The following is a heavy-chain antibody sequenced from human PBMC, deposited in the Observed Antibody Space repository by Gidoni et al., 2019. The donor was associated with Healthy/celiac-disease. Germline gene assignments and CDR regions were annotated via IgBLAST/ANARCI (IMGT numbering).Heavy chain of an antibody. Sequence: VQLVESGGGVVQPRRSLRLSCAASGFTFSSYAMHWVRQAPGKGREWVAVISYDGSNKYYADSVKGRFTISRDNAKNTLYLQMNSLRAEDTAVYYCARDREYYDVLGWFDPWGQGTLVTVSS. CDR2: ISYDGSNK. CDR1: GFTFSSYA. J-gene: IGHJ5*02. CDR3: ARDREYYDVLGWFDP. D-gene: IGHD3-10*02. V-gene: IGHV3-30*01.